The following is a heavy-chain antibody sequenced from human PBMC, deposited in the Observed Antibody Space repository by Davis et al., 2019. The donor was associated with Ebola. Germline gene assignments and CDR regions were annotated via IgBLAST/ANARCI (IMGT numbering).Heavy chain of an antibody. Sequence: SETLSPTCPLSAGSISSYYWSWIRQPPGKGLEWIGEINHSGSTNYNPSLKSRVTISVDKSKNQFSLKLSSVTAADTAVYYCARGGYCSGGSCYGGYYYYGMDVWGQGTTVTVSS. J-gene: IGHJ6*02. CDR3: ARGGYCSGGSCYGGYYYYGMDV. D-gene: IGHD2-15*01. CDR2: INHSGST. CDR1: AGSISSYY. V-gene: IGHV4-34*01.